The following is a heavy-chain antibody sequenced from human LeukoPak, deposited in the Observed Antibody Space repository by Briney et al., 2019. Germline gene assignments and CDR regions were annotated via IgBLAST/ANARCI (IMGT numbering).Heavy chain of an antibody. Sequence: KLGESLKISCKASGYSLTNYWIGWVRQMPGKGLEWMGIIYPGDSDTRYSPSFQGQVTISADKSISTAYLQWSSLKASDTAIYYCARPRAGGTGLSSFDYWGQGTLVTVSS. CDR2: IYPGDSDT. J-gene: IGHJ4*02. CDR3: ARPRAGGTGLSSFDY. CDR1: GYSLTNYW. D-gene: IGHD4-23*01. V-gene: IGHV5-51*01.